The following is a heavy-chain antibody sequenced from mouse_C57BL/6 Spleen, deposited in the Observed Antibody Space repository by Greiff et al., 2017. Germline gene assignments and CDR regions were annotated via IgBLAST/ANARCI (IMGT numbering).Heavy chain of an antibody. CDR1: GYTFTSYW. CDR2: IHPNSGST. V-gene: IGHV1-64*01. J-gene: IGHJ2*01. D-gene: IGHD1-1*01. Sequence: VQLQQPGAELVKPGASVKLSCKASGYTFTSYWMHWVKQRPGQGLEWIGMIHPNSGSTNYNEKFKSKATLTVGKSSSTAYMQLSSLTSEDSAVYYCAREGITTVVGFDYWGQGTTLTVSS. CDR3: AREGITTVVGFDY.